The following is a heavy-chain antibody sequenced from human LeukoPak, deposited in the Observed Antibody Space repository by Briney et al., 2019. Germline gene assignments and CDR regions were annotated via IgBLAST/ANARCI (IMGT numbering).Heavy chain of an antibody. D-gene: IGHD5-18*01. CDR1: EFPFTRYW. J-gene: IGHJ4*02. CDR3: ARHLSGVTGYTYGRGIDY. Sequence: GGSLRLSCEGFEFPFTRYWMSWVRQAPGKGLEWVANIKKDGSEKYYVDSVKGRFTISRDNAKTSLYLQMNSLRAEDTAVYYCARHLSGVTGYTYGRGIDYWGQGTLVTVSS. V-gene: IGHV3-7*01. CDR2: IKKDGSEK.